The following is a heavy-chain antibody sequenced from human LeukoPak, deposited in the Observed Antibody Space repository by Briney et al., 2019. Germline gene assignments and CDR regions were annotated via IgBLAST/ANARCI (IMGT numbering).Heavy chain of an antibody. CDR1: GYSFTSYW. V-gene: IGHV5-51*01. Sequence: GASLQISCWGSGYSFTSYWIGWVRQMPGKGLEWMGIIYPGDSDTRYSPSFQGQVTISADKSISTAYLQWSSLKASDTAMYYCAQKNDYGDYLDAFDIWGQGTMVTVSS. J-gene: IGHJ3*02. CDR3: AQKNDYGDYLDAFDI. D-gene: IGHD4-17*01. CDR2: IYPGDSDT.